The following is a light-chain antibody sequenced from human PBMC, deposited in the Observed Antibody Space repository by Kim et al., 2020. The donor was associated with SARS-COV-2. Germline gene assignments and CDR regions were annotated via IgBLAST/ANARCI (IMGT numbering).Light chain of an antibody. CDR3: QLRDNWLFT. CDR2: DAS. Sequence: LAPGERAVIACRASQSISNYLTRYQQKPGQTPRLIIYDASNRATGIPARFSGSGSGTDFTLTISSLEPEDFAVYYCQLRDNWLFTFGQVTRLEIK. J-gene: IGKJ5*01. CDR1: QSISNY. V-gene: IGKV3-11*01.